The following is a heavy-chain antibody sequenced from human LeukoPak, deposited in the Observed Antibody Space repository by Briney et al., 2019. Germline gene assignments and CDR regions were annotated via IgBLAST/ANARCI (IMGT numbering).Heavy chain of an antibody. D-gene: IGHD6-13*01. CDR2: IYHSGST. CDR3: ASKGYSSS. Sequence: PGGSLRLSCAASGFTFSSYWMSWVRQPPGKGLEWIGEIYHSGSTNYNPSLKSRVTISVDKSKNQFSLKLSSVTAADTAVYYCASKGYSSSWSQGTLVTVSS. CDR1: GFTFSSYW. J-gene: IGHJ4*02. V-gene: IGHV4-4*02.